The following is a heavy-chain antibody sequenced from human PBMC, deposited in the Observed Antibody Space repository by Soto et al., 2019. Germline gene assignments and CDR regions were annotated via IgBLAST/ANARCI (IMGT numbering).Heavy chain of an antibody. J-gene: IGHJ1*01. CDR1: GFPFSSYW. V-gene: IGHV3-74*03. CDR3: ARGYYGSEGTEYFQL. Sequence: EVQLVESGGDLVHPGGSLILSCTASGFPFSSYWMHWVRQVPGKGLVWISRSNSDASSTTYADSVKGRFTISRDNAENTLFLQMNSLRVDDPAVYYCARGYYGSEGTEYFQLWGRGTLVTVSS. D-gene: IGHD3-10*01. CDR2: SNSDASST.